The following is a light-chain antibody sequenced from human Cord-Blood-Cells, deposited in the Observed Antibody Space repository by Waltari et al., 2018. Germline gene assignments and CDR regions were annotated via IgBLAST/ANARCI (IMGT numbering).Light chain of an antibody. CDR3: SSYTSSSIWV. Sequence: QSALTQPASVSGSPGQSITISCTGTSSDVGGYNYVSWYQQHPGKAPNLMIYDVSKRPSGFSNRFSGSKSGNTASLTISGLQAEDEDDYYCSSYTSSSIWVFGGGTKLTVL. CDR2: DVS. J-gene: IGLJ3*02. V-gene: IGLV2-14*01. CDR1: SSDVGGYNY.